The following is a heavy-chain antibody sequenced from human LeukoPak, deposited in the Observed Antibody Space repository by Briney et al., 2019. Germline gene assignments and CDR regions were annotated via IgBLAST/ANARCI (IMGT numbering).Heavy chain of an antibody. J-gene: IGHJ4*02. CDR3: ARGGYSSSWYQSPTDY. CDR1: GFTFSNYN. V-gene: IGHV3-74*01. CDR2: INSDGRST. D-gene: IGHD6-13*01. Sequence: GGSLRLSCAASGFTFSNYNMHWVRQAPGKGLGWVSRINSDGRSTSYADSVKGRFTISRDNAKNTLYLQMNSLRAEDTAVYYCARGGYSSSWYQSPTDYWGQGTLVTVSS.